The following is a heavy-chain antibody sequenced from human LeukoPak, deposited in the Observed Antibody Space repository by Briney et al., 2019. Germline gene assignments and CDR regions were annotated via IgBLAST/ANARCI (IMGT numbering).Heavy chain of an antibody. V-gene: IGHV4-59*01. D-gene: IGHD3-22*01. CDR2: IYYTGDT. CDR3: ARDSVYDSSVGDAFDI. Sequence: SETLSLTCTVSGDSITSYYWTWIRQPPGKGLEWIGYIYYTGDTNYSPSLKSRVTISLDTSRNQFSLKLSSVTAADTAVYYCARDSVYDSSVGDAFDIWGQGAMVTVSS. CDR1: GDSITSYY. J-gene: IGHJ3*02.